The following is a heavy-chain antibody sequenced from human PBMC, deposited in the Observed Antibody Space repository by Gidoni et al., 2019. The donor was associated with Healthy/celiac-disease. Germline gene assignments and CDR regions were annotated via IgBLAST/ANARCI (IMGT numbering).Heavy chain of an antibody. J-gene: IGHJ6*02. V-gene: IGHV3-21*01. CDR1: GFTFSSYT. Sequence: EVQLVESGGGLVKPGGSLRLSCAASGFTFSSYTMNWVRQAPGKELEWVSSISISSSYIYYADSVKGRFTISRDNAKNSLYLQMNSLRAEDTAVYYCARDPGVYCGGDCYSRDYYYGMDVWGQGTTVTVSS. CDR2: ISISSSYI. D-gene: IGHD2-21*02. CDR3: ARDPGVYCGGDCYSRDYYYGMDV.